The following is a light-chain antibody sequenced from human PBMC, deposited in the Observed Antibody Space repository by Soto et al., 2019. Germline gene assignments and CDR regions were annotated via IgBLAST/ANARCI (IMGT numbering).Light chain of an antibody. Sequence: EAVLKQSPATVSLSPGERDTLSCRASQSVSSYLAWYQQKPGQAPRLLIYGASSRATGIPDRFSGSGSGTDFTLTISRLEPEDFAVYYCQQYGSSPWTFGQGTKVDIK. CDR1: QSVSSY. V-gene: IGKV3-20*01. J-gene: IGKJ1*01. CDR3: QQYGSSPWT. CDR2: GAS.